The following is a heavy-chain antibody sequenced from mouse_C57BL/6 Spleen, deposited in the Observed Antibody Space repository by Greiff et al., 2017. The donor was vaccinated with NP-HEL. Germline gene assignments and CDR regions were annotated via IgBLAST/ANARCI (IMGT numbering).Heavy chain of an antibody. Sequence: DVHLVESGGGLVKPGGSLKLSCAASGFTFSDYGMHWVRQAPEKGLEWVAYISSGSSTIYYADTVKGRFTISRDNAKNTLFLQMTSLRSEDTAMYYCARPPLITTVVATEGFAYWGQGTLVTVSA. CDR3: ARPPLITTVVATEGFAY. CDR2: ISSGSSTI. J-gene: IGHJ3*01. V-gene: IGHV5-17*01. CDR1: GFTFSDYG. D-gene: IGHD1-1*01.